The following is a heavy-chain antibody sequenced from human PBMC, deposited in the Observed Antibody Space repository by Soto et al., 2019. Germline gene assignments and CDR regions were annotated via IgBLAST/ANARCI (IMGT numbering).Heavy chain of an antibody. D-gene: IGHD3-3*01. CDR1: GFTFGSHA. Sequence: EVQLLESGGGLVQPGGSLRLSCAVSGFTFGSHAMIWVRQAPGKGLEWVSAISGSGGSAYYADSVKGRFTISRDNSINTLYLQMNSLRAEDTALYYCAKEPYSDFWSAYYYFDYWGQGTRVTVSS. CDR3: AKEPYSDFWSAYYYFDY. V-gene: IGHV3-23*01. J-gene: IGHJ4*02. CDR2: ISGSGGSA.